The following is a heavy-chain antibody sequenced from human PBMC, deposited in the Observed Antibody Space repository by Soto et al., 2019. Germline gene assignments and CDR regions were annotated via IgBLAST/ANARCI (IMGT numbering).Heavy chain of an antibody. CDR3: AKEASGYDCLDY. D-gene: IGHD5-12*01. V-gene: IGHV3-23*01. CDR1: GFTFRNYA. Sequence: GGSLRLSCAASGFTFRNYAMSWVRQAPGKGLEWVSSISGSGANTYYADSVKGRFTISRDNSKTALYLQMNSLRAEDTAVYYCAKEASGYDCLDYWGQGTLVTVSS. J-gene: IGHJ4*02. CDR2: ISGSGANT.